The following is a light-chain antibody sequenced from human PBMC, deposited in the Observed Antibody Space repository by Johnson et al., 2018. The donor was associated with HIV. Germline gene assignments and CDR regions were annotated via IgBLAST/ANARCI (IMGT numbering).Light chain of an antibody. Sequence: QSVLTQPPSVSAAPGQKVTISCSGSSSNIGNNSVSWYQQVPGTAPKLLIYENNKRPSGIPDRFSGSKSGTSATLGITGLQAGDEADYYCGTWHSALSGGGVFGTGTRVTVL. CDR2: ENN. CDR3: GTWHSALSGGGV. CDR1: SSNIGNNS. V-gene: IGLV1-51*01. J-gene: IGLJ1*01.